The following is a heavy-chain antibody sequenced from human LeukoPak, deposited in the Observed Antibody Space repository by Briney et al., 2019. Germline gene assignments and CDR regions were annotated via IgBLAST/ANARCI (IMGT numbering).Heavy chain of an antibody. CDR2: IYSGGST. CDR3: ARERGFLQGDHWFDP. V-gene: IGHV3-53*01. CDR1: GFTVSSNY. Sequence: GGSLRLSCAASGFTVSSNYMSWVRQAPGKGLEWVSVIYSGGSTYYADSVKGRLTISRDNSKNTLYLQMNSLRAEDTAVYYCARERGFLQGDHWFDPWGQGTLVTVSS. D-gene: IGHD2-21*01. J-gene: IGHJ5*02.